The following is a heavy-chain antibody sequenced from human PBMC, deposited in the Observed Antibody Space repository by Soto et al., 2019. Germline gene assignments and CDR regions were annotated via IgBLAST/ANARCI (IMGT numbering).Heavy chain of an antibody. V-gene: IGHV1-18*01. J-gene: IGHJ4*02. CDR1: GYTFNSYG. D-gene: IGHD2-15*01. CDR2: ISAHNGNT. CDR3: ARDYCSGGNCYLLVDY. Sequence: QVQLVQSGAEVKKPGASVKVSCKASGYTFNSYGISWVRQAPGQGLEWMGWISAHNGNTNYAQNFQGRVTMTTERSTSTAYMELRSLRSDDTAVYYCARDYCSGGNCYLLVDYWGQGTLVTVSS.